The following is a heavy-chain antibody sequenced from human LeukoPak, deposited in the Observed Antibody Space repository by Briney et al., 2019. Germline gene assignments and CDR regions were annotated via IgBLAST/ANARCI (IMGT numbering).Heavy chain of an antibody. V-gene: IGHV4-34*01. CDR1: GGSFSGYY. CDR2: INHSGST. CDR3: ARCRDYDYVWGSFDY. J-gene: IGHJ4*02. D-gene: IGHD3-16*01. Sequence: SETLSLTCAVYGGSFSGYYWRWIGQPPGKGLEWIGEINHSGSTNYNPSLKSRVTISVDTSKNQFSLKLSSVTAADTAVYYCARCRDYDYVWGSFDYWGQGTLVTVSS.